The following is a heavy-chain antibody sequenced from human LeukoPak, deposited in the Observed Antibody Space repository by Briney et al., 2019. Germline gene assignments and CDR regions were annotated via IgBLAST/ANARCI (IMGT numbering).Heavy chain of an antibody. CDR1: GFTFSSYS. CDR3: AREGWLRVDY. V-gene: IGHV3-48*01. Sequence: GGSLRLSCAASGFTFSSYSMNWVRQAPGKGLEWVSYINSSSSTIYYADSAKGRFTISRDNAKNSLYLQMNSLRAEDTAVYYCAREGWLRVDYWGQGTLVTVSS. J-gene: IGHJ4*02. D-gene: IGHD5-12*01. CDR2: INSSSSTI.